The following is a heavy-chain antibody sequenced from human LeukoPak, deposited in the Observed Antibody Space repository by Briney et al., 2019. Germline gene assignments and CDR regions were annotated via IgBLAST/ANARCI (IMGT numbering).Heavy chain of an antibody. CDR3: TSGLSVRRSNNTPVDY. CDR1: GFTFSGSA. Sequence: GGSLRLSCTASGFTFSGSAMHWVRQASGKGLEWVGRIRTKANNYATVYAASVKGRFTISRDDSKNTAYLQMNGLKTEDTAVYYCTSGLSVRRSNNTPVDYWGQGTLVTVSS. V-gene: IGHV3-73*01. J-gene: IGHJ4*02. CDR2: IRTKANNYAT. D-gene: IGHD1-1*01.